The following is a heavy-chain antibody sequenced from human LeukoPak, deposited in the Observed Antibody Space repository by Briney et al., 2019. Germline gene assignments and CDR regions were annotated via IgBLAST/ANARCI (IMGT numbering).Heavy chain of an antibody. V-gene: IGHV1-46*01. CDR2: INPSGGST. Sequence: ASVKVSCKASGYTFTSYYMHWVRQAPGQGLEWMGIINPSGGSTSYAQKFQGRVTMTRDTSTSTVYMELSSLRSEDTAVYYCARDGEFRYCSSTSCHAPYYYGSGSSAFDIWGPGTMVTVSS. CDR1: GYTFTSYY. CDR3: ARDGEFRYCSSTSCHAPYYYGSGSSAFDI. J-gene: IGHJ3*02. D-gene: IGHD2-2*01.